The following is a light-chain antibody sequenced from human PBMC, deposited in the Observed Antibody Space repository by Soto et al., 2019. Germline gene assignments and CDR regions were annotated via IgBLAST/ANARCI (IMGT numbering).Light chain of an antibody. Sequence: QSVLAQPASVSGSPGQSITISCTGTSTDVGNYNYVSWYQQHPGTAPKLMIFEVSNRPSGVSDRFSGSKSGNTASLTISGLQAEDEADYYCCSYTTTTTLYVFGTGTKVTVL. J-gene: IGLJ1*01. CDR1: STDVGNYNY. CDR2: EVS. V-gene: IGLV2-14*01. CDR3: CSYTTTTTLYV.